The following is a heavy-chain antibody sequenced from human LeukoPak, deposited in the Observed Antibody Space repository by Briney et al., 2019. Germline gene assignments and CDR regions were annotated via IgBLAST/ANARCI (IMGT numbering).Heavy chain of an antibody. Sequence: GVSLRLSCGVSGITFSNYGMSWVRQAPGKELEWVAGLSGSTGGSNYADSVKGRFTISRDNSKNTLFLQMDRLRAEDTAVYFCAKRGVVVRVFLVGFRREAYYFDSWGQGAQVTVSS. V-gene: IGHV3-23*01. CDR3: AKRGVVVRVFLVGFRREAYYFDS. CDR2: LSGSTGGS. D-gene: IGHD3-16*02. CDR1: GITFSNYG. J-gene: IGHJ4*02.